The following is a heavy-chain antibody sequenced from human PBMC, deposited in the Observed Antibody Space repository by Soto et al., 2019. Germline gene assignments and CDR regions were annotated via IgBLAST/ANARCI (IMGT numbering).Heavy chain of an antibody. CDR1: GYTFTGYY. Sequence: ASVKVSCKASGYTFTGYYIHWVRQAPGQGLEWMGWINPNSGDTNLAQKFQGRVTMTRGTSISTTYMELSRLASDDTAAYFCARGIVVRGQGWFDPWGQGTLVT. CDR2: INPNSGDT. D-gene: IGHD2-15*01. V-gene: IGHV1-2*02. CDR3: ARGIVVRGQGWFDP. J-gene: IGHJ5*02.